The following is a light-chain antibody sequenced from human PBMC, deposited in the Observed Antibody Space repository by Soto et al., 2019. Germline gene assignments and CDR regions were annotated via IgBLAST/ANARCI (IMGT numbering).Light chain of an antibody. V-gene: IGLV1-40*01. J-gene: IGLJ3*02. CDR1: SSNIGAGYD. Sequence: QSVLTQPPSVSGAPGQRVTISCTGSSSNIGAGYDVHGYQQLPGTAPKLLIYGNSNRPSGVPDRFSGSKSGTSASLAITGLQAEDEADYYCQSYDSRLSGWVFGGGTKLTVL. CDR3: QSYDSRLSGWV. CDR2: GNS.